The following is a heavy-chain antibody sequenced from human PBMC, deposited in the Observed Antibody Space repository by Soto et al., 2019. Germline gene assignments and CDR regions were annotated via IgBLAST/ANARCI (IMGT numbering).Heavy chain of an antibody. CDR2: IYYSGST. CDR1: GGSVSSGSYY. Sequence: QVQLQESGPGLVKPSETLSLTCTVSGGSVSSGSYYWSWIRQPPGKGLEWIGYIYYSGSTNYNPSRKGRVTISVDTSKNQFSLKLSSVTAADTAVYSCARGIAARPRLYYFDYWGQGTLVTVSS. D-gene: IGHD6-6*01. CDR3: ARGIAARPRLYYFDY. J-gene: IGHJ4*02. V-gene: IGHV4-61*01.